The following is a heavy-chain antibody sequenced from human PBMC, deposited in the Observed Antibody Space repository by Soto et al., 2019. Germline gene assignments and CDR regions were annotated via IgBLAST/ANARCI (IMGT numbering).Heavy chain of an antibody. CDR1: GFTFSSYG. J-gene: IGHJ3*02. Sequence: GGSLRLSCAASGFTFSSYGMHWVRQAPGKGLEWVAVIWYDGSNKYYADSVKGRFTISRDNSKNTLYLQMNSLRAEDTAVYYCARDVGPDDAFDSWGQGTMVTVSS. CDR3: ARDVGPDDAFDS. D-gene: IGHD2-15*01. CDR2: IWYDGSNK. V-gene: IGHV3-33*01.